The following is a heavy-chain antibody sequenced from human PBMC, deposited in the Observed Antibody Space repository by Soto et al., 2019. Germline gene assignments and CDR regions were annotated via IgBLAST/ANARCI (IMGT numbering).Heavy chain of an antibody. V-gene: IGHV3-21*06. D-gene: IGHD4-17*01. CDR3: AKRGGGGDYVEFYYHGMDV. Sequence: EMQLVESGGGLVKPGGSLRLSCAASGFPFSTFTMNWVRLAPGKGLEWVSSISSSSSHINYGDSVKGLFTISRDNAINSMYLQMNNLRVEDLAIYYCAKRGGGGDYVEFYYHGMDVWGQGTTVTVSS. CDR2: ISSSSSHI. J-gene: IGHJ6*02. CDR1: GFPFSTFT.